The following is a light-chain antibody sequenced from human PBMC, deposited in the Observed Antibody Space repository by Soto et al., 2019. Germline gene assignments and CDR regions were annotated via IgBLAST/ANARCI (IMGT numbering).Light chain of an antibody. J-gene: IGKJ1*01. Sequence: DIQMTQSPSSLSASVGDRVTITCRASQSISSYLNWYQQKPGKAPKLLIYAASSLQSGVPSRFSGSGSGTDFTLSISSVQDVDFATYYCQQSYCTPRTFGQGTKVEIK. CDR1: QSISSY. CDR2: AAS. V-gene: IGKV1-39*01. CDR3: QQSYCTPRT.